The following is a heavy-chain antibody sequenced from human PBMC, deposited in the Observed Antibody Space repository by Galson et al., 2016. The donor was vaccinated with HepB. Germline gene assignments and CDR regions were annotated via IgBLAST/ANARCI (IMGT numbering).Heavy chain of an antibody. D-gene: IGHD6-19*01. J-gene: IGHJ4*02. CDR3: ASAANTGWSPYFDY. V-gene: IGHV1-3*01. CDR1: GYTFTSHA. Sequence: SVKVSCKASGYTFTSHAMHWVRQAPGQRLEWMGWINGGNGNTKYSQRFQGRVTITRDTSASTAYMELSRLRSEDTAVYYCASAANTGWSPYFDYWGQGTLVTVSS. CDR2: INGGNGNT.